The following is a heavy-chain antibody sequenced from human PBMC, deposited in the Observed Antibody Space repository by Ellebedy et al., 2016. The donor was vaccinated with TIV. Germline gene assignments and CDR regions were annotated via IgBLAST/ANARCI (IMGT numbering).Heavy chain of an antibody. CDR2: IYYSGSV. J-gene: IGHJ6*02. CDR3: ARVSYGTGFGVDYYYYYGMDV. V-gene: IGHV4-59*01. D-gene: IGHD6-19*01. CDR1: GGSLSSNY. Sequence: SETLSLXXTVSGGSLSSNYWTWIRQPPGKGLEWIGYIYYSGSVKYNPSLKSRVTMSVDTSKNQFSLKLSSVTATDTAVYYCARVSYGTGFGVDYYYYYGMDVWGQGTTVTVSS.